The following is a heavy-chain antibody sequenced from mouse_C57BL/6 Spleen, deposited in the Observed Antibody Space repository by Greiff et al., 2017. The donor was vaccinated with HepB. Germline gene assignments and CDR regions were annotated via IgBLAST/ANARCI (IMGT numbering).Heavy chain of an antibody. J-gene: IGHJ4*01. Sequence: EVQRVESGGGLVKPGGSLKLSCAASGFTFSDYGMHWVRQAPEKGLEWVAYISSGSSTIYYADTVKGRFTISSDNAKNTLFLQMTSLRSEDTAMYYCARDYAFYAMDYWGQGTSVTVSS. V-gene: IGHV5-17*01. D-gene: IGHD2-4*01. CDR2: ISSGSSTI. CDR3: ARDYAFYAMDY. CDR1: GFTFSDYG.